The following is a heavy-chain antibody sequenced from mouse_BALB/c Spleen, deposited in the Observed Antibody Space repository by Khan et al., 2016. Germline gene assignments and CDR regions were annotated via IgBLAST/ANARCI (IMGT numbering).Heavy chain of an antibody. D-gene: IGHD2-3*01. CDR3: AREGYSSWFAY. V-gene: IGHV1S41*01. J-gene: IGHJ3*01. CDR1: GYTFTSYW. Sequence: DLVKPGASVKLSCKASGYTFTSYWINWIKQRPGQGLEWIGRIAPGSGSTYYNEMFKGKATLTVDTSSSTAYIQLSSLSSEDSAVYFCAREGYSSWFAYWGQGTLVTVSA. CDR2: IAPGSGST.